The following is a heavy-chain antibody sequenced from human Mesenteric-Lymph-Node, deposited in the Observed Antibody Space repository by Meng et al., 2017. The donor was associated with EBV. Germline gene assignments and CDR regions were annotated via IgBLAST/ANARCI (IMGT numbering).Heavy chain of an antibody. D-gene: IGHD3-10*01. V-gene: IGHV4-30-4*01. Sequence: QGQLQESGPGLVKPSQTLSLTCAVSSGSINSGSYYWSWIRQPPGKGLEWIGYIYYSGSTYYNPSLKSRVTISVDTSKNQFSLKLKSVTAADTAVYYCARAHRVLFGELNWFDPWGQGTLVTVSS. CDR3: ARAHRVLFGELNWFDP. CDR1: SGSINSGSYY. CDR2: IYYSGST. J-gene: IGHJ5*02.